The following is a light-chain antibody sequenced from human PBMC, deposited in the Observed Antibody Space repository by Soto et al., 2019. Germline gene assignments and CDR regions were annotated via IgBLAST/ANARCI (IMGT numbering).Light chain of an antibody. CDR2: EVS. J-gene: IGLJ1*01. Sequence: QSALTQPASVSGSPGQSITISCTGTSSDVGNYNYVSWYQQHPAKAPKLMIFEVSNRPSGISSRLSGSKSGNTASLTISGLQAEDEADYYCSSYTSSSNYVFGTGTKVTVL. CDR3: SSYTSSSNYV. V-gene: IGLV2-14*01. CDR1: SSDVGNYNY.